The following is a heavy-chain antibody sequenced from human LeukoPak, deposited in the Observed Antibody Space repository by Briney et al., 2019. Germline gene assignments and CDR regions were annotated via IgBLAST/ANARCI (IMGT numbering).Heavy chain of an antibody. CDR2: INHSGST. J-gene: IGHJ4*02. D-gene: IGHD6-13*01. CDR1: GGSFSGYY. CDR3: ARGSKAAAEYYFDY. V-gene: IGHV4-34*01. Sequence: SETLSLTCAVYGGSFSGYYWSWIRQPPGKGLEWMGEINHSGSTNYNPSLKGRVPISVDPSKNQFSLKLSAVTAADTAVYYCARGSKAAAEYYFDYWGQGTLVTVSS.